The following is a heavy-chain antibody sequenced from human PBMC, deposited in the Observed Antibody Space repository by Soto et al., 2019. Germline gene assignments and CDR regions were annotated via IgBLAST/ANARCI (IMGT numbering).Heavy chain of an antibody. V-gene: IGHV1-69*13. D-gene: IGHD3-22*01. CDR1: GGTFSSYA. CDR3: ARVPDYDSSGYYGY. CDR2: ITPIFGTA. J-gene: IGHJ4*02. Sequence: SVKVSCKASGGTFSSYAISWVRQAPGQGLEWMGGITPIFGTANYAQKFQGRVTITADESTSTAYMELSSLRSEDTAVYYCARVPDYDSSGYYGYWGQGTLVTVSS.